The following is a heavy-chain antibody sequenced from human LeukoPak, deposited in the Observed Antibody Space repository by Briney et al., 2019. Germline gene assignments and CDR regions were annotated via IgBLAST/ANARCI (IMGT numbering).Heavy chain of an antibody. Sequence: GRSLRLSCAASGFTFDDYAMHWVRQAPGKGLEWVSGISWNSGSIGYADSVKGRFTISRDNAKNSLYLQMNSLRAEDTALYYCAKGLELGSYFGYWGQGTLVTVSS. J-gene: IGHJ4*02. CDR2: ISWNSGSI. CDR1: GFTFDDYA. CDR3: AKGLELGSYFGY. D-gene: IGHD1-7*01. V-gene: IGHV3-9*01.